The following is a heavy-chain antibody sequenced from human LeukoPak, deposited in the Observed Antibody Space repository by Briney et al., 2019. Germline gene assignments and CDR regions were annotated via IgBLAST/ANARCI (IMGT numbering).Heavy chain of an antibody. Sequence: GGSPRLSCAASGFTFVTYAMSWVRQAPGKGLEWVATIGNSGSDTYYTDSVKGRFTISRDNSKNTLYLQMNSLTAEDTAVYYCAQRYYYLNYWGQGTLVTVSS. CDR1: GFTFVTYA. V-gene: IGHV3-23*05. J-gene: IGHJ4*02. CDR2: IGNSGSDT. CDR3: AQRYYYLNY. D-gene: IGHD2-15*01.